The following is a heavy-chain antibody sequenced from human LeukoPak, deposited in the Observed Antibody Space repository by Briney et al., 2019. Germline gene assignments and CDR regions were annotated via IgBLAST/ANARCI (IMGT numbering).Heavy chain of an antibody. Sequence: NPSETLSLTCTVSGGSISSYYWNWIRRPPGKGLEWIGSIYHSGSTYYNPSLKSRVTISVDTSKNQFSLKLSSVTAADTAVYYCARDNIVVVAATKAYYFDYWGQGTLVTVSS. D-gene: IGHD2-15*01. CDR3: ARDNIVVVAATKAYYFDY. CDR2: IYHSGST. V-gene: IGHV4-38-2*02. J-gene: IGHJ4*02. CDR1: GGSISSYY.